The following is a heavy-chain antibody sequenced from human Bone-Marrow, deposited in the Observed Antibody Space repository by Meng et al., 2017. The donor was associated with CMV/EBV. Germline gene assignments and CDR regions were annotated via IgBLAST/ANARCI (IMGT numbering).Heavy chain of an antibody. CDR1: GGTFSSYA. V-gene: IGHV1-69*05. CDR3: ARDFHCSSTSCYTREAFDI. J-gene: IGHJ3*02. CDR2: IIPIFGTA. D-gene: IGHD2-2*02. Sequence: AVKLACKASGGTFSSYAISWVRQAPGQGLEWMGGIIPIFGTANYAQKFQGRVTITTDESTSTAYMELSSLRSEDTAVYYCARDFHCSSTSCYTREAFDIWGQGTMVTVSS.